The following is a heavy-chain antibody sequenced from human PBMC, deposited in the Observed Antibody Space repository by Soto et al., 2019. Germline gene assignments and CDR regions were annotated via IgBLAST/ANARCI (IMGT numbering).Heavy chain of an antibody. CDR3: AKGLVDDFWSGYSHPPGWFDP. D-gene: IGHD3-3*01. CDR1: GFTFSSYA. Sequence: PGGSLRLSCAASGFTFSSYAMSWVRQAPGKGLEWVSAISGSGGSTYYADSVKGRFTISRDNSKNTLYLQMNSLRAEDTAVYYCAKGLVDDFWSGYSHPPGWFDPWGQGTLVTVSS. J-gene: IGHJ5*02. CDR2: ISGSGGST. V-gene: IGHV3-23*01.